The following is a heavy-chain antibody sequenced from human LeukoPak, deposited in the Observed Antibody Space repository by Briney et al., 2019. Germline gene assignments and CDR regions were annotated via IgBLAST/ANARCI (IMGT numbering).Heavy chain of an antibody. J-gene: IGHJ4*02. CDR3: AKDRVSLMIVGGGFDY. CDR2: IGKDGSDI. CDR1: GFTFNTYW. Sequence: GGSLRLSCAASGFTFNTYWMHWVRQVPGKGLVWVARIGKDGSDISYADSVKGRFTISRDNAKNTLYLQMNSLRAEDTAVYYCAKDRVSLMIVGGGFDYWGQGTLVTVSS. V-gene: IGHV3-74*01. D-gene: IGHD3-22*01.